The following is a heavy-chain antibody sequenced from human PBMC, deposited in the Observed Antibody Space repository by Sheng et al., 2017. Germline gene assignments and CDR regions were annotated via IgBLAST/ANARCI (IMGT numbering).Heavy chain of an antibody. V-gene: IGHV3-23*04. J-gene: IGHJ4*02. CDR1: GFTFSSSG. D-gene: IGHD3-22*01. CDR2: ISDSGDKT. Sequence: EVHLVESGGDLVQPGGILRLSCGASGFTFSSSGMSWVRQAQGKGLEWVSGISDSGDKTYYADSVKGRFTISRDNSRNTLYLQMNSLGVDDTAVYYCMKSFYYDDKGYWGQGTVVTVSS. CDR3: MKSFYYDDKGY.